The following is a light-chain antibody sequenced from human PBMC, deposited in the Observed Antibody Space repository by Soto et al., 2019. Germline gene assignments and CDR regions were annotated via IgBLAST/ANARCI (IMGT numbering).Light chain of an antibody. Sequence: DIVMTQSPLSLPVTPGDPASISCRSSQSLLHSNGYNYLDWYLQKPGQSPQLLIYLGSNRASGVPDRFSGNGSGTDFTLKISRVEAEDVGVYYCMQALQTPTTFGEGTRLEI. CDR2: LGS. J-gene: IGKJ5*01. CDR1: QSLLHSNGYNY. V-gene: IGKV2-28*01. CDR3: MQALQTPTT.